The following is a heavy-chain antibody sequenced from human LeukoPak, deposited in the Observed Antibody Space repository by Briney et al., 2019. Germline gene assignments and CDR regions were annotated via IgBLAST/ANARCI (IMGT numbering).Heavy chain of an antibody. Sequence: GGSLRLSCAASGFTFSIYSMNWVRQAPGKGLEWVSYISSSSSTIHYADSVKGRFTISRDNAKNSLYLQMNSLRAEDTAVYYCAKRSSGWYGNYYMDVWGKGTTVTVSS. CDR3: AKRSSGWYGNYYMDV. D-gene: IGHD6-19*01. J-gene: IGHJ6*03. V-gene: IGHV3-48*01. CDR2: ISSSSSTI. CDR1: GFTFSIYS.